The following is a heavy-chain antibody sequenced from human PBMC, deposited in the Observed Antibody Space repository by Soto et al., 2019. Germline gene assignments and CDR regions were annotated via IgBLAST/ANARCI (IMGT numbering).Heavy chain of an antibody. Sequence: SETLSLTCTVSGDSIRNYYWSWIRQPAGKGLEWIGRIYSSGSTDYNASLKSRVSMSVDRSNNQFFLRLTSVTAADTAVYYCVRDCSGGGCYSDYGMDVWGQGTTVTVSS. CDR3: VRDCSGGGCYSDYGMDV. CDR1: GDSIRNYY. J-gene: IGHJ6*02. CDR2: IYSSGST. D-gene: IGHD2-15*01. V-gene: IGHV4-4*07.